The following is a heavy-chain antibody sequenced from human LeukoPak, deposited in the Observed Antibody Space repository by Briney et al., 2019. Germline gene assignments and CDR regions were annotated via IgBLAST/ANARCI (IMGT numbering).Heavy chain of an antibody. CDR1: GFTFSGYS. CDR3: ASSIAAAGSGAFDI. D-gene: IGHD6-13*01. Sequence: GGSLRLSCAASGFTFSGYSMNWVRQAPGKGLEWVSSISSSSSYIYYADSVKGRFTISRDNAKNSLYLQMNSLRAKDTAVYYCASSIAAAGSGAFDIWGQGTMVTVSS. J-gene: IGHJ3*02. V-gene: IGHV3-21*01. CDR2: ISSSSSYI.